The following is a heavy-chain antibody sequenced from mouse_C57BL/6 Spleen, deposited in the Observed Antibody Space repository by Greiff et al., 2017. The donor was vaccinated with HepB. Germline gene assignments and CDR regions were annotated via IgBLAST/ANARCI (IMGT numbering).Heavy chain of an antibody. J-gene: IGHJ4*01. CDR2: IDPNSGGT. CDR1: GYTFTSYW. V-gene: IGHV1-72*01. CDR3: ARKGEGYDDYGVRHYSMDY. D-gene: IGHD2-4*01. Sequence: QVQLQQPGAELVKPGASVKLSCKASGYTFTSYWMHWVKQRPGRGLEWIGRIDPNSGGTKYNEKFKSKATLTVDKPSSTAYMQLSSLTSEDSAVYYCARKGEGYDDYGVRHYSMDYWGQGTSVTVSS.